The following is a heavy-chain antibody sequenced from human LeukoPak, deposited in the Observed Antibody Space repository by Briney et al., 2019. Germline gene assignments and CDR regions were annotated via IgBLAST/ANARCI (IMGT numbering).Heavy chain of an antibody. J-gene: IGHJ4*02. CDR1: GGTISSYY. CDR3: ARWYYSGWAFDY. Sequence: SETLSLTCTVSGGTISSYYWNWIRQPLEKGLEWIGHIHDSGSSKYNPSLKSRVTISVETSKNQFSLKLSSVTAADTAVYYCARWYYSGWAFDYWGQGTLVTGSS. CDR2: IHDSGSS. D-gene: IGHD6-19*01. V-gene: IGHV4-59*08.